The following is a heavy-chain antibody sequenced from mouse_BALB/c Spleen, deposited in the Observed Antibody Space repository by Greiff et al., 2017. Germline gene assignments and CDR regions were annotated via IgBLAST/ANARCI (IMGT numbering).Heavy chain of an antibody. CDR1: GYAFTNYW. D-gene: IGHD1-1*01. CDR2: IYPGSGNT. J-gene: IGHJ2*01. Sequence: VQLQQSGAELVRPGTSVKISCKASGYAFTNYWLGWVKQRPGHGLEWIGDIYPGSGNTYYNEKFKGKATLTADKSSSTAYMQLSSLTSEDSAVYFCARLITTSGRYFDYWGQGTTLTVSS. V-gene: IGHV1-63*01. CDR3: ARLITTSGRYFDY.